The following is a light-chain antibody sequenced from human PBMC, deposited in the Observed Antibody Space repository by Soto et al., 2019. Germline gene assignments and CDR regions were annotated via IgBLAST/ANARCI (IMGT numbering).Light chain of an antibody. CDR1: QGIRND. Sequence: AIQLTQSPSSLSASVGDRVTITCRASQGIRNDLGWYQQKPGKAPNLLIYAASSLQSGVPSRFSGSGSGTDFTLTISSLQPEDFATYYCLQDYNYPRTFGQGTKVEIK. CDR3: LQDYNYPRT. CDR2: AAS. J-gene: IGKJ1*01. V-gene: IGKV1-6*01.